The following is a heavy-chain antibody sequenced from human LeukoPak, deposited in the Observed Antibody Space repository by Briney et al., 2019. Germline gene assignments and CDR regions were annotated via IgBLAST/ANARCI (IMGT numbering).Heavy chain of an antibody. Sequence: SETPSLTCTVSGGSISSHYWSWIRQPPGKGLEWIGYFYYSGSTNYNPSLKSRVTISVDTSKNQFSLKLSSVTAADTAVYYCARVGESYYDILTGYSYYYYYMDVWGKGTTVTVSS. CDR1: GGSISSHY. D-gene: IGHD3-9*01. CDR3: ARVGESYYDILTGYSYYYYYMDV. CDR2: FYYSGST. J-gene: IGHJ6*03. V-gene: IGHV4-59*11.